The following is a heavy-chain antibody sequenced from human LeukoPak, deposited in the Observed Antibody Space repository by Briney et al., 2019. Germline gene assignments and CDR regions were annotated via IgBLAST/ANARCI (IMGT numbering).Heavy chain of an antibody. D-gene: IGHD2-2*01. J-gene: IGHJ6*02. V-gene: IGHV4-59*01. CDR3: ARDLSCSSTSCYPPWDYGMDV. Sequence: PSETLSLTCTVSGGYISSYYWSWIRQPPGKGLEWIGYIYYSGSTNYNPSLKSRVTISVDTSKNQFSLKLSSVTAAVTAVHYCARDLSCSSTSCYPPWDYGMDVWGQGTTVTVSS. CDR1: GGYISSYY. CDR2: IYYSGST.